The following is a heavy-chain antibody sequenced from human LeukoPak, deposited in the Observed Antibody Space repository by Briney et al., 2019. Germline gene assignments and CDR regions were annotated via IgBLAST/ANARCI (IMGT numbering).Heavy chain of an antibody. CDR1: GFIFSSYW. CDR3: ARAEFHYDFWSGYYSFDY. D-gene: IGHD3-3*01. V-gene: IGHV3-74*01. CDR2: INTDGSST. Sequence: GGSLRLSCAASGFIFSSYWMHWGREAPGKGRVWVSRINTDGSSTSYADSVKGRFTISRDNSKSTLYLQMNSLRAEDTAVYYCARAEFHYDFWSGYYSFDYWGQGTLVTVSS. J-gene: IGHJ4*02.